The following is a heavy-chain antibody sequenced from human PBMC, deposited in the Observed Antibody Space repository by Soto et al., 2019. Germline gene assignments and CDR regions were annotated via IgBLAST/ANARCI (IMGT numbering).Heavy chain of an antibody. CDR3: ARDGTGWTGGDH. CDR2: LWRDGSKV. J-gene: IGHJ5*02. CDR1: GFTFSDYD. V-gene: IGHV3-33*01. Sequence: GGSLRLSSAASGFTFSDYDMHWVRQAPGKRLEWVAVLWRDGSKVYYADSVKGRFTISRDNSKKTLYLEMNSLRVEDTAVYYCARDGTGWTGGDHWGQGTLVTVYS. D-gene: IGHD3-9*01.